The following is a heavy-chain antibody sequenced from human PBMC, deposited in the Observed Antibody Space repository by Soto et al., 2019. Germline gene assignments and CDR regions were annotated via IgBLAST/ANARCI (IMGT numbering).Heavy chain of an antibody. V-gene: IGHV3-23*01. J-gene: IGHJ4*02. D-gene: IGHD3-22*01. CDR2: ISDSGSST. Sequence: GGSLRLSCAASGFTFSNAWINWVRQAPGKGLEWVSAISDSGSSTYYADSVKGRFTISRDNSKNTLYLQMNSLRAEDTAVYYCAKVVEYYYDSSGYYKPDDYWGQGTLVTVSS. CDR3: AKVVEYYYDSSGYYKPDDY. CDR1: GFTFSNAW.